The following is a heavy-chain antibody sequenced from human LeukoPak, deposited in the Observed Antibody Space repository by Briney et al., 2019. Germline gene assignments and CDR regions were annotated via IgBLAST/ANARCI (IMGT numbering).Heavy chain of an antibody. CDR1: GYTFNNYG. J-gene: IGHJ3*02. CDR2: IGLYKGNT. D-gene: IGHD1-26*01. V-gene: IGHV1-18*01. Sequence: ASVKVSCKASGYTFNNYGIGWVRQAPGQGLEWMGWIGLYKGNTKYAQNFQGRITVTSDTSTSTAYMELRSLRSDDTAVYYCARDPSGSYYSANAFDIWGQGTMVTVSS. CDR3: ARDPSGSYYSANAFDI.